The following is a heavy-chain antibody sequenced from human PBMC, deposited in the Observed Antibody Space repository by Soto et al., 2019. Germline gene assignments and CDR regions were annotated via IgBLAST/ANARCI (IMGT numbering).Heavy chain of an antibody. CDR2: IIPIFGTA. J-gene: IGHJ4*02. V-gene: IGHV1-69*13. D-gene: IGHD4-17*01. CDR3: AREVEGLRYFDY. CDR1: GYTFTSYG. Sequence: GASVKVSCKASGYTFTSYGISWVRQAPGQGLEWMGGIIPIFGTANYAQKFQGRVTITADESTSTAYMELSSLRSEDTAVYYCAREVEGLRYFDYWGQGTLVTVSS.